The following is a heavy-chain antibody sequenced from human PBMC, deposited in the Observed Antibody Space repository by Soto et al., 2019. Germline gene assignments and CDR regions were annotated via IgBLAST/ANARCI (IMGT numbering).Heavy chain of an antibody. CDR1: GYSFTSNW. Sequence: GESLKISCKGSGYSFTSNWISWVRQMPGKGLEWMGRIDPSDSYTNYSPSFQGHVTISADKSISTAYLQWSSLKASDTAMYYCATEYSSSSNYYYGMDVWGQGTTVTVSS. CDR2: IDPSDSYT. D-gene: IGHD6-6*01. V-gene: IGHV5-10-1*01. J-gene: IGHJ6*02. CDR3: ATEYSSSSNYYYGMDV.